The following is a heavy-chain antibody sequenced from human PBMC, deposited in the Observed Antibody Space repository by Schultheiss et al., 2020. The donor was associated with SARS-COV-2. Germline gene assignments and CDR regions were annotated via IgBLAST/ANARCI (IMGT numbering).Heavy chain of an antibody. CDR3: ARVIQGAGLYYIDQ. D-gene: IGHD1-26*01. V-gene: IGHV4-39*07. J-gene: IGHJ4*02. CDR1: GGSISSYY. CDR2: IYSSGGT. Sequence: SETLSLTCTVSGGSISSYYWGWIRQPPGKGLEWIGTIYSSGGTYYNPSLKSRVTISVDTSKNQFSLKLSSVTAADTAVYHCARVIQGAGLYYIDQWGQGTLVTVSS.